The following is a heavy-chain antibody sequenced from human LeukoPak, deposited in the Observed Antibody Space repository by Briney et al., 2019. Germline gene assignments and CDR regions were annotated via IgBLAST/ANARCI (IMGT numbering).Heavy chain of an antibody. V-gene: IGHV1-18*01. J-gene: IGHJ4*02. CDR3: ASKAGSPVDY. CDR2: ISAYNGNT. Sequence: ASVKVSCKASGYTFTSYGISWVRQAPGQGLEWMGWISAYNGNTNYAQKFQGRVTITADKSTSTAYMELSSLRSEDTAVYYCASKAGSPVDYWGQGTLVTVSS. CDR1: GYTFTSYG. D-gene: IGHD6-19*01.